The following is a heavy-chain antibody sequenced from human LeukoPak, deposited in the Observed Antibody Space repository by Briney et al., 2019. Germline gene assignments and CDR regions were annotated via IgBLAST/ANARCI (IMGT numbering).Heavy chain of an antibody. J-gene: IGHJ4*02. V-gene: IGHV4-39*07. CDR1: GGSISSGSYY. CDR3: ATNLYGSGNYFAY. D-gene: IGHD3-10*01. Sequence: PSETLSLTCTVSGGSISSGSYYWSWIRQSPGKGLEWIAIIYHSGNNYYNPSLKSRVTISVDTSKNQFSLKLTSVTAADTAVYYCATNLYGSGNYFAYWGQGTLVTVSS. CDR2: IYHSGNN.